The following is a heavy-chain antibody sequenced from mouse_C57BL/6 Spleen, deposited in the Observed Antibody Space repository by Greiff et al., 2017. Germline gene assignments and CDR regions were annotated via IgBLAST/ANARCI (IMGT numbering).Heavy chain of an antibody. CDR3: ARRDYGSSYVVDY. CDR1: GYTFTSYG. Sequence: VQLVESGAELARPGASVKLSCKASGYTFTSYGISWVKQRTGQGLEWIGEIYPRSGNTYYNEKFKGKATLTADKSSSTAYMELRSLTSEDSAVYFCARRDYGSSYVVDYWGQGTTLTVSS. V-gene: IGHV1-81*01. D-gene: IGHD1-1*01. CDR2: IYPRSGNT. J-gene: IGHJ2*01.